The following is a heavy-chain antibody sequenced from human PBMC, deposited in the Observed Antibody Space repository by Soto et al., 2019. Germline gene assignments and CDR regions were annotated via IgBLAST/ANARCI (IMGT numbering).Heavy chain of an antibody. CDR2: IYYSGST. CDR1: GGSISNGDYY. Sequence: QVQLQESGPGLVKPSQTLSLTCTVSGGSISNGDYYWSWIRQSPGRGLEWIGYIYYSGSTYYNSSVKSRVTISVDTSKNQFSLTLSSVTAADTAVYYCARVAGGQYSTTWLDPWGKGTLVTVSS. V-gene: IGHV4-30-4*01. D-gene: IGHD2-15*01. J-gene: IGHJ5*02. CDR3: ARVAGGQYSTTWLDP.